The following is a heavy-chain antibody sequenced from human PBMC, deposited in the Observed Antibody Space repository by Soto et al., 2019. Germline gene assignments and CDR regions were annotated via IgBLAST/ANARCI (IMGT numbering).Heavy chain of an antibody. J-gene: IGHJ4*02. CDR2: IKQDGSEK. D-gene: IGHD3-16*01. Sequence: VRQAPGKGLEWVASIKQDGSEKYYVDSVKGRFTISRDNAKKSLYLQMNSLRAEDTAVYYCAKDQYDQGGFDYWGQGTLVTVSS. V-gene: IGHV3-7*01. CDR3: AKDQYDQGGFDY.